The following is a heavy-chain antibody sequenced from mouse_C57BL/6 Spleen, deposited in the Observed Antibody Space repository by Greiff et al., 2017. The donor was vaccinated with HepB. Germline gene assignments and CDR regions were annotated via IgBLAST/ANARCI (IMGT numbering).Heavy chain of an antibody. V-gene: IGHV1-55*01. CDR2: IYPGSGST. J-gene: IGHJ3*01. Sequence: QVQLQQPGAELVKPGASVKMSCKASGYTFTSYWITWVKQRPGQGLEWIGDIYPGSGSTNYNEKFKSKATLTVDTDSSTAYMQLSRLTSEDSAVYYGDLHCYDGSPFAYWGQGTLLTVSA. CDR1: GYTFTSYW. D-gene: IGHD1-1*01. CDR3: DLHCYDGSPFAY.